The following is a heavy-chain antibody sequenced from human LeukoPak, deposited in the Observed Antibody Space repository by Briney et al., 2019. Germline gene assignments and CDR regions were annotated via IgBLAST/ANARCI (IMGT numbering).Heavy chain of an antibody. CDR1: GFTFSDYY. CDR3: AREDGYSSSWYSDY. CDR2: ISSTSIYT. Sequence: PGGSLRLSCAASGFTFSDYYMSWIRQAPEKGLEWVSDISSTSIYTNYADSVKGRFTISRDNAKNSLYLQMNSLRAEDTAVYYCAREDGYSSSWYSDYWGQGTLVTVSS. V-gene: IGHV3-11*05. D-gene: IGHD6-13*01. J-gene: IGHJ4*02.